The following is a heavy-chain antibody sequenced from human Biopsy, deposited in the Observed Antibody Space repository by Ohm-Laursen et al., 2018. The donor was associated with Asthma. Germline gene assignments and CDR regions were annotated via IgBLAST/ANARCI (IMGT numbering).Heavy chain of an antibody. CDR3: AKDKGGPRIGVAGTFDH. D-gene: IGHD6-13*01. V-gene: IGHV3-7*01. J-gene: IGHJ4*02. CDR1: GFTFGDYW. Sequence: SLRLSCAASGFTFGDYWMSWVRQVPGKGLEWVANIKHDGSEKNHVDSLKGRFTISRDNAKNSLYLQMNSLRAEDTAVYYCAKDKGGPRIGVAGTFDHWGQGTLVTVSS. CDR2: IKHDGSEK.